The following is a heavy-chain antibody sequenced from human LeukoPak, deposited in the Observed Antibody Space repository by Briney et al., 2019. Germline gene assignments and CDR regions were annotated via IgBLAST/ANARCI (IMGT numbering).Heavy chain of an antibody. V-gene: IGHV4-61*01. Sequence: PSETLSLTCTVSGGSVSGGSYRWTWIRQPPGKALDWIGYIYYTGTTNYNPSLKSRVTISIDTSKNQFSLKLNSVTAADSAVYHGARLGLFTTGTTDYWGQGTLVTVSS. CDR2: IYYTGTT. CDR1: GGSVSGGSYR. D-gene: IGHD1-1*01. CDR3: ARLGLFTTGTTDY. J-gene: IGHJ4*02.